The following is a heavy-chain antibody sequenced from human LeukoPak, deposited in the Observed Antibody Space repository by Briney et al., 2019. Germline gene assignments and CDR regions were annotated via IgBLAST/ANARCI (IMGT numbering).Heavy chain of an antibody. J-gene: IGHJ6*02. CDR1: GFTFSSYS. CDR2: ISSSSNTI. CDR3: ARDRDSSSSFQPPYYYGMDV. D-gene: IGHD6-6*01. V-gene: IGHV3-48*02. Sequence: GGSLRLSCAASGFTFSSYSMNWVRQAPGKGLEWVSYISSSSNTIYYADSVKGRFTISRDNAKNSPFLQMNSLRDEDTSVYYCARDRDSSSSFQPPYYYGMDVWGQGTTVTISS.